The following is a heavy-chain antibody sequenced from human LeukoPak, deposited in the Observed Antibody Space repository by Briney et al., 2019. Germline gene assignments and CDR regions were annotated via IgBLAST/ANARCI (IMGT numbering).Heavy chain of an antibody. CDR3: ASNVWLRGGDYWYFDL. CDR1: GGTFNSYA. J-gene: IGHJ2*01. Sequence: SVKVSCKASGGTFNSYAISWVRQAPGQGLEWMGGIVPILGTASYAQKFQGRVTITADESTSTAFMELSSLRADDTAVYYCASNVWLRGGDYWYFDLWGRGTLVTVSS. CDR2: IVPILGTA. D-gene: IGHD5-18*01. V-gene: IGHV1-69*01.